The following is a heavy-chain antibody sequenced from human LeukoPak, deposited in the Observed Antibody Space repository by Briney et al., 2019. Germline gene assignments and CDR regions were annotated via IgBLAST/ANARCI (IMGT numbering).Heavy chain of an antibody. CDR3: ARDPYPKYSTGWYSNY. J-gene: IGHJ4*02. D-gene: IGHD6-19*01. Sequence: ASVKVSCKASGYTFTRYAIMWVRQAPGQGLEWMGWISTYNGDTNYAQQLQGRVTMTTDTSTSTAYMELRSLRSDDTAVYYCARDPYPKYSTGWYSNYWGQGTLVTVSS. CDR1: GYTFTRYA. CDR2: ISTYNGDT. V-gene: IGHV1-18*01.